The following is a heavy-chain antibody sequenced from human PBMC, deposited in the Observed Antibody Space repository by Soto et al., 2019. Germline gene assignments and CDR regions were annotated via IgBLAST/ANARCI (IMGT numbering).Heavy chain of an antibody. V-gene: IGHV3-53*02. Sequence: EVQLVETGGGLIQPGGSLRLSCAASGFTVSSNYMSWVRQAPGKGLEWVSVIYSGGSTYYADSVKGRFTISRDNSKNTLYLQMNSVRAEDTAVYYCARGPFGYYDSSGYYLGYWGQGTLVTVSS. CDR3: ARGPFGYYDSSGYYLGY. CDR2: IYSGGST. CDR1: GFTVSSNY. D-gene: IGHD3-22*01. J-gene: IGHJ4*02.